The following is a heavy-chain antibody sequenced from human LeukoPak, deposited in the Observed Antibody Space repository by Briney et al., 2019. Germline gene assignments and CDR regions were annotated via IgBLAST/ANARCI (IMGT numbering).Heavy chain of an antibody. CDR3: ARGVSIAARQYYYYYMDV. J-gene: IGHJ6*03. V-gene: IGHV4-34*01. CDR1: GGSFSGYY. CDR2: INHSGST. Sequence: SETLSLTCAVYGGSFSGYYWSWFRQPPGKGLEWIGEINHSGSTNYNPSLKSRVTISVDTSKNQFSLKLSSVTAADTAVYYCARGVSIAARQYYYYYMDVWGKGTTVTVSS. D-gene: IGHD6-6*01.